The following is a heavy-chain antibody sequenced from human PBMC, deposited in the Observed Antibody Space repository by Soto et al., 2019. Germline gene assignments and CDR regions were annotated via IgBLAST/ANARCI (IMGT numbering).Heavy chain of an antibody. J-gene: IGHJ6*02. CDR1: GYTFTSYD. D-gene: IGHD3-10*01. CDR2: MNPNSGNT. V-gene: IGHV1-8*01. CDR3: ARGPGYYYYYYGMDV. Sequence: GASVKVSCKASGYTFTSYDINWVRQATGQGLEWMGWMNPNSGNTGYAQKFQGRVTMTRNTSISTAYMEPSSLRSEDTAVYYCARGPGYYYYYYGMDVWGQGTTVTVSS.